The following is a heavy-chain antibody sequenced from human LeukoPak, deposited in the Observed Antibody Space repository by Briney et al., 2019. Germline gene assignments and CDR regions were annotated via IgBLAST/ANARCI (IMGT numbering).Heavy chain of an antibody. V-gene: IGHV1-2*04. CDR1: GYTFTDYN. CDR2: IDPNRGGT. Sequence: GASVKVSCKTSGYTFTDYNMHWVRQAPGQGPEWMGWIDPNRGGTNYAQKFQGWVTMTRDTSISTAYMELSRLRSDDTAVYYCARGIQLWYYDYWGQGTLVTVSS. J-gene: IGHJ4*02. CDR3: ARGIQLWYYDY. D-gene: IGHD5-18*01.